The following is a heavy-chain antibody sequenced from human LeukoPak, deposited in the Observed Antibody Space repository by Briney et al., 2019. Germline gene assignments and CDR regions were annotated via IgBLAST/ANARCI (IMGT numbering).Heavy chain of an antibody. J-gene: IGHJ5*01. V-gene: IGHV4-59*01. CDR3: ARLPRIPLFGVAFKFGWIDS. CDR2: IYDSGST. Sequence: SETLSLTCSVSIDSISSYYWNWIRQPPGKGLEWIGYIYDSGSTNYNPSLKSRVTISVDTSKNQISLILTSVTAANTAVYYCARLPRIPLFGVAFKFGWIDSWGQGILVTVSS. CDR1: IDSISSYY. D-gene: IGHD3-3*01.